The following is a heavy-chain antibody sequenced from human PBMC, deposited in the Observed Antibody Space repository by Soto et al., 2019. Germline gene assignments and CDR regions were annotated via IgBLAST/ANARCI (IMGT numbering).Heavy chain of an antibody. V-gene: IGHV1-58*01. CDR1: GFTFTSSA. CDR3: AAGSPYTMIGHY. J-gene: IGHJ4*02. D-gene: IGHD3-22*01. CDR2: IVVGSGNT. Sequence: GASVKVSCKASGFTFTSSAVQWVRQARGQRLEWIGWIVVGSGNTNYAQKFQERVTITRDMSTSTAYMELSSLRSEDTAVYYCAAGSPYTMIGHYWGQGTLVTVS.